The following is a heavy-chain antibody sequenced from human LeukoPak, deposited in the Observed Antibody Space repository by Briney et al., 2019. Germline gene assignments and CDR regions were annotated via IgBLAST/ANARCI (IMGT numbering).Heavy chain of an antibody. CDR1: GFTFSSYA. V-gene: IGHV3-30-3*01. D-gene: IGHD3-10*01. Sequence: PGRSLRLSCAASGFTFSSYAMHWVRQAPGKGLEWVAVISYDGSNKYYADSVKGRFTISRDNSKNTLYLQMTSLRAEDTAVYYCARDGSSGSPRHQNYYYYGMDVWGQGTTVTVSS. CDR3: ARDGSSGSPRHQNYYYYGMDV. J-gene: IGHJ6*02. CDR2: ISYDGSNK.